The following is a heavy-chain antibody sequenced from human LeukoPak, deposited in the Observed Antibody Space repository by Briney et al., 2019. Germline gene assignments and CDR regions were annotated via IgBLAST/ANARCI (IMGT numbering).Heavy chain of an antibody. D-gene: IGHD6-13*01. V-gene: IGHV3-23*01. Sequence: GGSLRLSCAASGFTFSTYWMHWVRQAPGKGLEWVSAISGSGGSTYYADSVKGRFTISRDNSKNTLYLQMNSLRAEDTAVYYCASSSSWYGYYYYYGMDVWGQGTTVTVSS. CDR2: ISGSGGST. CDR3: ASSSSWYGYYYYYGMDV. J-gene: IGHJ6*02. CDR1: GFTFSTYW.